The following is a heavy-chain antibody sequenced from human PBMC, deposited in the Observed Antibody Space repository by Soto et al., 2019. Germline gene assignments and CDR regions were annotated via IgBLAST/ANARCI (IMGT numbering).Heavy chain of an antibody. CDR1: GYSFTSYW. CDR2: IYPGDSDT. D-gene: IGHD1-1*01. V-gene: IGHV5-51*01. J-gene: IGHJ4*02. CDR3: ARSRNWNDVSRFDY. Sequence: GESLTISCKGSGYSFTSYWIGWVRQMPGKGLEWMGIIYPGDSDTRYSPSFQGQVTISADKSISTAYLQWSSLKASDTAMYYCARSRNWNDVSRFDYRGQGTLPTVSS.